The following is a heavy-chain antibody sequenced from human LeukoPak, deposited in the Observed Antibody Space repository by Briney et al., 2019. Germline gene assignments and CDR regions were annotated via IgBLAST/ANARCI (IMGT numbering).Heavy chain of an antibody. V-gene: IGHV3-7*03. CDR3: TTEEHDYVSLFDY. CDR2: IKQDGSEK. J-gene: IGHJ4*02. D-gene: IGHD3-16*01. CDR1: GFTFSSYW. Sequence: GGSLRLSCAASGFTFSSYWMSWVRQTPGKGLEWVANIKQDGSEKYYVDSVKGRFTISRDNAKNSLYLQMNSLKTEDTAVYYCTTEEHDYVSLFDYWGQGTLVTVSS.